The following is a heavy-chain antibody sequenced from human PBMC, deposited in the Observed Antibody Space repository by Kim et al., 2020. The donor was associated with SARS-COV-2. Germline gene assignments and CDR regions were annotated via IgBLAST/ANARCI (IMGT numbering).Heavy chain of an antibody. J-gene: IGHJ4*02. CDR1: GFTVGSNY. CDR2: IYSGSNT. D-gene: IGHD1-26*01. V-gene: IGHV3-53*01. CDR3: ARGVVGSIPIDY. Sequence: GGSLRLSCAASGFTVGSNYMSWVRQAPGTGLEWVSLIYSGSNTYYADSVKGRFTISRDNSKNTLYLQMNSLRAEDTAVYYCARGVVGSIPIDYWGQGTLVTVSS.